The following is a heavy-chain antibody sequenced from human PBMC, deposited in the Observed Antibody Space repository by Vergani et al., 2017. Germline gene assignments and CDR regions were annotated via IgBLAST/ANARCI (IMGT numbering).Heavy chain of an antibody. J-gene: IGHJ6*02. D-gene: IGHD5-12*01. V-gene: IGHV3-23*01. Sequence: EVQLLESGGDLVQPGGSLRLSCAASGFTFNHYAMNWVRQAPGKGLEWVSGISGSGGSTYYAGSVKGRFTISRDSSKNTLYLQMNSLSAGDTAVYYCAKANPRNSGYDYLYYYHAMDVWGQGTKVIVSS. CDR1: GFTFNHYA. CDR3: AKANPRNSGYDYLYYYHAMDV. CDR2: ISGSGGST.